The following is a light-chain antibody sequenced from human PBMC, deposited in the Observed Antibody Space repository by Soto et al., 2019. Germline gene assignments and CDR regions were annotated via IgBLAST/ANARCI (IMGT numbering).Light chain of an antibody. CDR3: QQHYTWPPWT. J-gene: IGKJ1*01. V-gene: IGKV3-15*01. CDR1: QSVSSN. CDR2: GAS. Sequence: EIVMTQSPATLSVSPGERATLSCRASQSVSSNLALYQQKPGQAPRLLIYGASTRATGIPARFSGSGSGTEFTLTICSLQSEDVAVYHCQQHYTWPPWTFGQGTKGEIK.